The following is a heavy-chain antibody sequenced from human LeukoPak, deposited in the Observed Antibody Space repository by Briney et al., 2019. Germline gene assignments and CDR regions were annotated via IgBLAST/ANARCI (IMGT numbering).Heavy chain of an antibody. CDR2: INPNSGGT. J-gene: IGHJ5*02. Sequence: GASVKVSCKASGYTFTGYYMHWVRQAPGQGLEWMGWINPNSGGTNYAQKFQGRVTMTRDTSISTAYMELSRLRSDDTAVYYCARGPRITIFGVDYWFDPWGQGTLVIVSS. CDR1: GYTFTGYY. V-gene: IGHV1-2*02. D-gene: IGHD3-3*01. CDR3: ARGPRITIFGVDYWFDP.